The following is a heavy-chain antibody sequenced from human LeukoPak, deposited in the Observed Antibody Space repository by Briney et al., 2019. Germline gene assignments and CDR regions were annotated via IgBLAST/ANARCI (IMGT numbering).Heavy chain of an antibody. Sequence: GSLRLSCAASGFTVSSNYMSWVRQAPGKGLEWIGEINHSGRTNYNPSLKSRVTISVDTSKNQFSLKLSSVTAADTAVYYCARGTTVTPYFDYWGQGTLVTVSS. J-gene: IGHJ4*02. CDR3: ARGTTVTPYFDY. CDR2: INHSGRT. D-gene: IGHD4-17*01. V-gene: IGHV4-34*01. CDR1: GFTVSSNY.